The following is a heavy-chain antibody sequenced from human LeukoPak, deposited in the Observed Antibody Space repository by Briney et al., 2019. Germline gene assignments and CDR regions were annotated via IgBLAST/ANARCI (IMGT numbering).Heavy chain of an antibody. Sequence: GGSLRLSCAASGFTFRCYVMHWVRQSPGKGLEWVAFIRYGGSDKYYADSVKGRFTISRDNSKNTLYLQMNSLRAEDTAIYYCAKDGLGGFGDYMDVWGKGTTVTISS. CDR1: GFTFRCYV. CDR3: AKDGLGGFGDYMDV. D-gene: IGHD3-10*01. V-gene: IGHV3-30*02. CDR2: IRYGGSDK. J-gene: IGHJ6*03.